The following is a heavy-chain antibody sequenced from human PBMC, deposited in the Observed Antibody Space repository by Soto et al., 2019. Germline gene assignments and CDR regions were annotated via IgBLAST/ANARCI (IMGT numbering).Heavy chain of an antibody. CDR2: ISGYNGNT. CDR1: GYIFANYG. CDR3: ARDEVPAANWLDR. V-gene: IGHV1-18*01. D-gene: IGHD2-2*01. J-gene: IGHJ5*02. Sequence: QVQLVQSGAEVKKPGASVKGSCKASGYIFANYGITWVRQAPGQGLEWMGWISGYNGNTKYAQNLQGRVIMTSDTSTTTAYMELRTLRSDDTAVYYCARDEVPAANWLDRWGQGTLVTVSS.